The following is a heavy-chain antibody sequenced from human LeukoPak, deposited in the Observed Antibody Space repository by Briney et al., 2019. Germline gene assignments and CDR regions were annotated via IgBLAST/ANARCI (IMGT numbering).Heavy chain of an antibody. Sequence: SETLSLTCTVSGGSISSYYWSWIRRPPGKGLEWIGYIYTSGSTNYNPSLKSRVTISVDTSKNQFSLKLSSVTAADTAVYYCARSDYDSINYWGQGTLVTVSS. D-gene: IGHD3-22*01. CDR3: ARSDYDSINY. CDR1: GGSISSYY. V-gene: IGHV4-4*09. J-gene: IGHJ4*02. CDR2: IYTSGST.